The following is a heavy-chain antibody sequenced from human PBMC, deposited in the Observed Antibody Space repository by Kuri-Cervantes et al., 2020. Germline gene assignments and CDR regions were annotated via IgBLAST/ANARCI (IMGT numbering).Heavy chain of an antibody. CDR3: ARDANDILNDY. D-gene: IGHD3-9*01. J-gene: IGHJ4*02. CDR1: GFTVSSNY. CDR2: IYSGGST. Sequence: GESLKISCAASGFTVSSNYMSWVRRAPGKGLEWVSVIYSGGSTYYADSVKGRFTISRDNAKNSLYLQMNSLRAEDTAVYYCARDANDILNDYWGQGTLVTVSS. V-gene: IGHV3-66*01.